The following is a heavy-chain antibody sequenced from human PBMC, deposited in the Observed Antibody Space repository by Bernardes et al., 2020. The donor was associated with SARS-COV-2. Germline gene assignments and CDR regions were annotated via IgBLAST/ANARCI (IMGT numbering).Heavy chain of an antibody. CDR2: ISYDGNTK. CDR1: GFVFDVYE. J-gene: IGHJ5*02. D-gene: IGHD3-9*01. CDR3: ATYIDSIFFDP. Sequence: GGSLRLSCAASGFVFDVYEMHWVRQAPGKGLEWVALISYDGNTKYYAESVKGRFTISRDNSKNMLYLQMNNLRAEDTASYFCATYIDSIFFDPWGQGTLVTVSS. V-gene: IGHV3-30-3*02.